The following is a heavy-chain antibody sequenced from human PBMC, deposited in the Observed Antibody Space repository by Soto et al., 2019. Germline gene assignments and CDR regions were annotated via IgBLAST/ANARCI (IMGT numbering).Heavy chain of an antibody. CDR3: AREPPAPHLYYYYGMDV. V-gene: IGHV1-46*01. J-gene: IGHJ6*02. CDR1: GYTFTSYY. CDR2: INPSGGST. Sequence: ASVKVSCKASGYTFTSYYMHWVRQAPGQGLEWMGIINPSGGSTSYAQKFQGRVTMTRDTSTSTVYMELSSLRSEDTAVYYCAREPPAPHLYYYYGMDVWGQGTTVTVS. D-gene: IGHD2-2*01.